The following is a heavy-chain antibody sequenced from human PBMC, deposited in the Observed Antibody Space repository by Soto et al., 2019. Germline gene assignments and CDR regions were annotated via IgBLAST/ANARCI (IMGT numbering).Heavy chain of an antibody. Sequence: QVQLVQSGAEVKKPGASVKVSCKASGYTFTDYYIHWVRQAPGQGLEWMGWDNPNSGGTNYAQKFQGWVTMTRDTSISTVYMELSSLKSDDMAVYYCAREGAATANYGMDVWGQGTTVTVSS. CDR3: AREGAATANYGMDV. V-gene: IGHV1-2*04. D-gene: IGHD2-15*01. CDR1: GYTFTDYY. CDR2: DNPNSGGT. J-gene: IGHJ6*02.